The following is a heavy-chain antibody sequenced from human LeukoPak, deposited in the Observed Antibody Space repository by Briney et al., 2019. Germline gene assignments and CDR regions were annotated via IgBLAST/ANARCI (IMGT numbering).Heavy chain of an antibody. CDR3: AKANSITIFGVISPVEY. CDR2: ISGSGGST. Sequence: PGGSLRLSCAASGFTFSSYAMSWVRQAPGKGLEWVSAISGSGGSTYYADSVKGRFTISRDNSKNTLYLQMNSLRADDTAVHYCAKANSITIFGVISPVEYWGQGTLVTVSS. D-gene: IGHD3-3*01. CDR1: GFTFSSYA. J-gene: IGHJ4*02. V-gene: IGHV3-23*01.